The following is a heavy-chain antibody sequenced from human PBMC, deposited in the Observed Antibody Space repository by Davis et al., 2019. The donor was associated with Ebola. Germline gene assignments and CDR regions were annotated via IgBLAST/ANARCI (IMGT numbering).Heavy chain of an antibody. D-gene: IGHD6-19*01. CDR2: ISYSGST. Sequence: MPSETLSLTCTVSGGSITSYYWSWIRQPPGKGLEWIGYISYSGSTNYNPSLKSRVTISVDTSKNQFSLKLSSVTAADTAVYYCARFSGSGWYGGDYYYYYGMDVWGQGTTVTVSS. J-gene: IGHJ6*02. CDR1: GGSITSYY. V-gene: IGHV4-59*08. CDR3: ARFSGSGWYGGDYYYYYGMDV.